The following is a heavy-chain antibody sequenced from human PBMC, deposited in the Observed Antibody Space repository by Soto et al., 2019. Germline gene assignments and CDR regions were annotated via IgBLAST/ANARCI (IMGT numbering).Heavy chain of an antibody. CDR3: ARLVVGAPRHPDFDF. D-gene: IGHD2-15*01. J-gene: IGHJ4*02. CDR2: LYHSGTS. Sequence: QLQLQETGPGPVKPSETLSLTCAVSGASLSSSDHFWGWFRQSPGKGLEWLASLYHSGTSYYNRSIKSLLSTSVDMSASHFSLRLASLTAADTAVYYCARLVVGAPRHPDFDFWGQGTLVTVSS. V-gene: IGHV4-39*02. CDR1: GASLSSSDHF.